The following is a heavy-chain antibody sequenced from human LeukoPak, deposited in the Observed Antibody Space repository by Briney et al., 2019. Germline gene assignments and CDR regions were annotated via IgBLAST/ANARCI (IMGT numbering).Heavy chain of an antibody. CDR3: ARGSELAARLFDY. D-gene: IGHD3-10*01. V-gene: IGHV3-30*19. J-gene: IGHJ4*02. Sequence: PGGSLRLSCAASGFTFSSYGMHWVRQAPGKGLEWVAVISYDGSNKYYADSVKGRFTISRDNSKNTLYLQMNSLRAEDTAVYYCARGSELAARLFDYWGQGTLVTVSS. CDR1: GFTFSSYG. CDR2: ISYDGSNK.